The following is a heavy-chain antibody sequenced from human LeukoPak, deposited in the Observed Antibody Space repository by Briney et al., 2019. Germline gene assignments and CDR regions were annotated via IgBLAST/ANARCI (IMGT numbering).Heavy chain of an antibody. D-gene: IGHD5-12*01. J-gene: IGHJ4*02. CDR3: AKDKAVDIVAANRGHFDD. CDR2: ISWNSVGI. V-gene: IGHV3-9*01. CDR1: GFTFDDYA. Sequence: GGSLRLSCAASGFTFDDYAMHWVRQAPGKGLEWVSGISWNSVGIGYADSVKGRFTISRDNAKNSLYLQMNSLRAEDTALYYCAKDKAVDIVAANRGHFDDWGQGTLVTVSS.